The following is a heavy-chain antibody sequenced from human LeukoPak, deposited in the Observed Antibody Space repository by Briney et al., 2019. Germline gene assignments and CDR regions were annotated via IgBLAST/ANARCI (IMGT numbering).Heavy chain of an antibody. CDR3: ARVPPMVIHPLDY. J-gene: IGHJ4*02. V-gene: IGHV4-31*11. CDR2: IYYSGST. CDR1: GASIGSSIRGSY. Sequence: SDTLSLTCAVSGASIGSSIRGSYWAWIRQPPGKGLEWIGYIYYSGSTYYNPSLKSRVTISVDTSKNQFSLKLSSVTAADTAVYYCARVPPMVIHPLDYWGQGTLVTVSS. D-gene: IGHD3-22*01.